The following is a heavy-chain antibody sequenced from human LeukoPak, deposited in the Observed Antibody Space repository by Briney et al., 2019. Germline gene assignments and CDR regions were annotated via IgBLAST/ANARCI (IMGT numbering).Heavy chain of an antibody. CDR2: ISGSGGST. V-gene: IGHV3-23*01. CDR1: GFTFSSYA. J-gene: IGHJ4*02. D-gene: IGHD3-22*01. Sequence: PGASLRLSCAASGFTFSSYAMSWVRQAPGKGLEWVSAISGSGGSTYYADSVKGRFTISRDNPKNTLYLQLNSLRAEDTAVYYCAKEGYYDSSGYYPLGYFDYWGQGSLVTASS. CDR3: AKEGYYDSSGYYPLGYFDY.